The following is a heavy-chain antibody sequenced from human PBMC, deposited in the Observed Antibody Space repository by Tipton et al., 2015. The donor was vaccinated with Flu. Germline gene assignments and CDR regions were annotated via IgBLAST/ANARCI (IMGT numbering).Heavy chain of an antibody. CDR2: ISSTGNTI. Sequence: SLRLSCAASGFTFSDYYMSWIRQAPGKGLEWVSYISSTGNTISYADSVRGRFTISRDNAKNSLYLQLNSLRADDTAIYYCATLTGDDYWGQGIVVTVSS. D-gene: IGHD7-27*01. CDR1: GFTFSDYY. V-gene: IGHV3-11*04. J-gene: IGHJ4*02. CDR3: ATLTGDDY.